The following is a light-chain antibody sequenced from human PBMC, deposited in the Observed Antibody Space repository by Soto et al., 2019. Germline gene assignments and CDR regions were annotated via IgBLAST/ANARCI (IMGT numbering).Light chain of an antibody. CDR3: QQYDSDSSGP. V-gene: IGKV1-5*01. J-gene: IGKJ1*01. CDR1: QTINSW. Sequence: DIQMTQSPSTLSASVGDRVTITCRASQTINSWLALYQQKPGKAPKVLIFDASSLKTGVPSRFSGSGSGTEFTLTISNLQPDDFATYYCQQYDSDSSGPVGQGTKVDIK. CDR2: DAS.